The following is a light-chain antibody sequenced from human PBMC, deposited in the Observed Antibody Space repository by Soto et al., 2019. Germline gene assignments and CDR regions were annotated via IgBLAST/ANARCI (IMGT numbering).Light chain of an antibody. CDR1: KLGNKY. CDR2: QDN. V-gene: IGLV3-1*01. CDR3: QAWDSSTAV. J-gene: IGLJ2*01. Sequence: SYELTQPPLVSVSPGQTASITCSGHKLGNKYACWYQQKPGQSPVLVIYQDNKRPSGIPERFSASNSGDTATLTISGTQAMDEADYFCQAWDSSTAVFGGGTKLTVL.